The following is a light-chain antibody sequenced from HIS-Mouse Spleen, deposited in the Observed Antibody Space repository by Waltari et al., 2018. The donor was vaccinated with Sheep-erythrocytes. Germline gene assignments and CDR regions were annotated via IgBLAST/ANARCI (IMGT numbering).Light chain of an antibody. Sequence: QSALTQPRSVSGSPGQSVTISCPGPSLDVGGYNYVSWYQQHPGKAPKLMIYDVSKRPSGVPDRFSGSKSGNTASLTISGLQAEDEADYYCCSYAGSYNHVFATGTKVTVL. V-gene: IGLV2-11*01. CDR3: CSYAGSYNHV. CDR1: SLDVGGYNY. CDR2: DVS. J-gene: IGLJ1*01.